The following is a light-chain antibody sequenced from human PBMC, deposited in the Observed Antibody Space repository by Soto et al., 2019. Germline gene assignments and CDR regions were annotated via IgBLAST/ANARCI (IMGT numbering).Light chain of an antibody. Sequence: QSALTQPASVSGSPGQSIAISCTGASSDIGSNSLVSWYQQRPGKAPNLIIYEGTRRPSGVSHRFAGSKSGTTASLTISGLQAEDEADYYCCSYDSRLRASVFGGGTQLTVL. CDR3: CSYDSRLRASV. J-gene: IGLJ7*01. CDR1: SSDIGSNSL. CDR2: EGT. V-gene: IGLV2-23*01.